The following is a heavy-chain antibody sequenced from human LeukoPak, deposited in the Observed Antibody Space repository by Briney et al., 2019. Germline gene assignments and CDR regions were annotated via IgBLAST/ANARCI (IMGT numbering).Heavy chain of an antibody. CDR3: ARGFTGWVTSPIDY. CDR2: IYYSGST. Sequence: PSETLSLTCTVSGGSISSSSYYWGWIRQPPGKGLEWIGSIYYSGSTYYNPSLKSRVTISVDTSKNQFSLKLSSVTAAGTAVYYCARGFTGWVTSPIDYWGQGALVTVSS. J-gene: IGHJ4*02. V-gene: IGHV4-39*07. D-gene: IGHD2-2*01. CDR1: GGSISSSSYY.